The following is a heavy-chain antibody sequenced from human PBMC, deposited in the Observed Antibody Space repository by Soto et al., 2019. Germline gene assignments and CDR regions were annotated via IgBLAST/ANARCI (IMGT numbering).Heavy chain of an antibody. CDR3: ARAERGDTAMDNWFDP. V-gene: IGHV4-4*02. Sequence: QVQLQESGPGLVKPSGTLSLTCAVSGGSISSSNWWSWVRQPPGKGLEWIGEIYHSGSTNYNPSLKSRVTISVDTSKNQFSLKLSSVTAADTAVYYCARAERGDTAMDNWFDPWGQGTLVTVSS. CDR1: GGSISSSNW. D-gene: IGHD5-18*01. J-gene: IGHJ5*02. CDR2: IYHSGST.